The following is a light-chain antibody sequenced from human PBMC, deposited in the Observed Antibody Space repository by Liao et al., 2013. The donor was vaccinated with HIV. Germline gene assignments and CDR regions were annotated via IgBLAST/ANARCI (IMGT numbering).Light chain of an antibody. Sequence: SYAVTQPPSVSVSPGQTASITCSGDRLGDKYACWYQQRPGQSPVLVIYQNNKRPSGIPERFSGSNSGDTATLTISGTQAMDEADYYCQAWDSSTGDVEFGGGTKLTVL. CDR1: RLGDKY. V-gene: IGLV3-1*01. CDR2: QNN. CDR3: QAWDSSTGDVE. J-gene: IGLJ2*01.